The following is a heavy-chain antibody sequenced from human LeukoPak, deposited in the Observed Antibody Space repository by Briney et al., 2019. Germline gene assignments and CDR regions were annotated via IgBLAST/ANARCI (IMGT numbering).Heavy chain of an antibody. V-gene: IGHV1-18*01. Sequence: GASVKVSCKTSGYTFATYSINWVRQAPGQGLEWMGWISGYSGSTNYAQKLQGRVTITTDTSTTTAYMELRSLKSDDTAVYYCARGHSSGRDYYFDTWGQGTLVTVSS. D-gene: IGHD6-19*01. J-gene: IGHJ4*02. CDR3: ARGHSSGRDYYFDT. CDR2: ISGYSGST. CDR1: GYTFATYS.